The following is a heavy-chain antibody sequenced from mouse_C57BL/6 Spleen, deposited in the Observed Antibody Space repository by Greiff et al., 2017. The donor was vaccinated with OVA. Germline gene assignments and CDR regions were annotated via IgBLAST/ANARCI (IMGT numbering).Heavy chain of an antibody. V-gene: IGHV1-26*01. CDR1: GYTFTDYY. J-gene: IGHJ1*03. Sequence: VQLQQSGPELVKPGASVKISCKASGYTFTDYYMNWVKQSHGKSLEWIGDINPNNGGTSYNQKFKGKATLTVDKSSSTAYMELRSLTSEDSAVYYCASPKQGYFDVWGTGTTVTVSS. CDR2: INPNNGGT. CDR3: ASPKQGYFDV.